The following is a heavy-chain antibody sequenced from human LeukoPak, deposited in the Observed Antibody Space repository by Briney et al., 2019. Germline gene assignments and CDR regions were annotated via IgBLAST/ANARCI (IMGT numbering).Heavy chain of an antibody. CDR1: GYTFTGYY. CDR3: ARARDWPRRIFGVVTPYGMDV. CDR2: INPNSGGT. Sequence: ASVKVSCKASGYTFTGYYMHWVRQAPGQGLEWMGWINPNSGGTNYAQKFQGRVTMTRDTSISTAYMELSRLRSDDTAVYYCARARDWPRRIFGVVTPYGMDVWGQGTTVTVSS. J-gene: IGHJ6*02. D-gene: IGHD3-3*01. V-gene: IGHV1-2*02.